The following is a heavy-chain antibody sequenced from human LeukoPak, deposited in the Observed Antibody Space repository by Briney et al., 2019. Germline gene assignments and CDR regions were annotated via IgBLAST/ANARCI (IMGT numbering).Heavy chain of an antibody. D-gene: IGHD1-26*01. CDR1: GGSISSYY. Sequence: SETLSLTCTVSGGSISSYYWSWIRQPPGMGMGWIGCIYYSGSTNYNPSLKSRVTISVDTSKDQFSLRLTSVTAADTAVYYCARSFLGDWYFDLWGRGTLVTVSS. J-gene: IGHJ2*01. V-gene: IGHV4-59*01. CDR2: IYYSGST. CDR3: ARSFLGDWYFDL.